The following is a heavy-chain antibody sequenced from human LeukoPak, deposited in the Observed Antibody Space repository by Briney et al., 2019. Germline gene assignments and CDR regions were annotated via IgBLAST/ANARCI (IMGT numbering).Heavy chain of an antibody. Sequence: ASVKVSCKASGYTFTSYGISWVRQAPGQGLEWMGWISAYNGNTNYAQKLQGRVTMTTDISTSTAYMELRSLRSDDTAVYYCAREGIYSGYVLTDYWGQGTLVTVSS. CDR2: ISAYNGNT. CDR3: AREGIYSGYVLTDY. V-gene: IGHV1-18*01. CDR1: GYTFTSYG. J-gene: IGHJ4*02. D-gene: IGHD5-12*01.